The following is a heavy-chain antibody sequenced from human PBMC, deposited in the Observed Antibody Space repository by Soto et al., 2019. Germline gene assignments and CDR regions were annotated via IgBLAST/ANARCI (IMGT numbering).Heavy chain of an antibody. CDR1: GGTFSSYA. Sequence: QVQLVQSGAEVKKPGSSVKVSCKASGGTFSSYAISWVRQAPGQGLEWMGGIIPIFGTANYAQKFQGRVTTTADESTSTAYMELSSLRSEDTAVYYCARYHCTNGVCYPNWFDPWGQGTLVTVSS. CDR2: IIPIFGTA. J-gene: IGHJ5*02. CDR3: ARYHCTNGVCYPNWFDP. V-gene: IGHV1-69*01. D-gene: IGHD2-8*01.